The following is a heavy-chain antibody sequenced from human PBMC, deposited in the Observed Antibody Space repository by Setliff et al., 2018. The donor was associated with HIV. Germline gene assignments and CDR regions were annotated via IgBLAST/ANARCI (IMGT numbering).Heavy chain of an antibody. D-gene: IGHD3-3*01. CDR2: ISSSASTT. J-gene: IGHJ4*02. CDR1: GFTFSDYY. Sequence: LRLSCAASGFTFSDYYMSWIRQAPGKGLEWVSYISSSASTTYYADSVKGRVTISRDNAKNSLYLQMNSLRVEDTAVYYCARVWSGYYSDYWGQGTLVTVSS. CDR3: ARVWSGYYSDY. V-gene: IGHV3-11*04.